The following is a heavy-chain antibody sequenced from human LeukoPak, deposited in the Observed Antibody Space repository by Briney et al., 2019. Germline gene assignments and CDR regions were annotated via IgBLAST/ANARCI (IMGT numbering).Heavy chain of an antibody. D-gene: IGHD4-11*01. CDR3: YYSGVSDF. V-gene: IGHV1-8*01. CDR1: GYTVTSYD. Sequence: ASVKVSCKASGYTVTSYDINWVPQATGQGPEWMGWMNPNSGYTGYAQKFQGRVTMTRDTSISTVYMELSSLRSEDTAVYYCYYSGVSDFWGQGTLVTVSS. J-gene: IGHJ4*02. CDR2: MNPNSGYT.